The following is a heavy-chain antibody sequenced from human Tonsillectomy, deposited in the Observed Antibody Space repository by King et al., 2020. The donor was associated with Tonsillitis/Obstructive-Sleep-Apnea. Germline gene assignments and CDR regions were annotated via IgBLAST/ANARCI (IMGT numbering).Heavy chain of an antibody. CDR2: IYYSGST. V-gene: IGHV4-61*01. Sequence: QLQESGQGLVKPSETLSLTCTVSGGSVSSGSYYWSWIRQPPGKGLEWIGYIYYSGSTNYNPSLKSRVTISVDTSKNQFSLKLTSVTAADTAVYYCARVLTNYYYYYMDVWGKGTTVTVSS. CDR1: GGSVSSGSYY. J-gene: IGHJ6*03. CDR3: ARVLTNYYYYYMDV.